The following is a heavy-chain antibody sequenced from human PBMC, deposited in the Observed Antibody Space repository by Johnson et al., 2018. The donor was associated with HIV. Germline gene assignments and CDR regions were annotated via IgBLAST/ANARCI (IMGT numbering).Heavy chain of an antibody. V-gene: IGHV3-30*02. D-gene: IGHD3-16*02. CDR2: IRYDGSNK. CDR1: GSSSCSYG. J-gene: IGHJ3*02. CDR3: TTAIVIDAFDI. Sequence: GSSSCSYGMHWVRQAPGKGLEWVAFIRYDGSNKYYADSVKGRFTISRDDSKNTLYLQMNSLTTEDTAVYYCTTAIVIDAFDIWGQGTMVTVSS.